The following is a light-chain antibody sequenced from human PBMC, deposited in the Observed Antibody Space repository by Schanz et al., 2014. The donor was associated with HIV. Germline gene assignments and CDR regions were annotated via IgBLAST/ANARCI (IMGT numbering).Light chain of an antibody. J-gene: IGKJ2*01. CDR3: QQYNDNSSI. Sequence: EVVLTQSPGTLSLSPGERATLSCRASQSVSSSYFAWYQQKPGQAPRLLIYAASTRATGIPDRFSGSGSGTDFTLTISSLQPDDFATYYCQQYNDNSSIFGQGTKLEFK. CDR1: QSVSSSY. V-gene: IGKV3-20*01. CDR2: AAS.